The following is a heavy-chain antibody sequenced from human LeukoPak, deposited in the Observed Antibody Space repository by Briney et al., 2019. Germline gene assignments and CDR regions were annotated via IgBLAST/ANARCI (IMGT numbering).Heavy chain of an antibody. V-gene: IGHV4-59*12. CDR2: VHDSATT. CDR1: GDSISKYL. CDR3: TRAYNYHLDV. J-gene: IGHJ6*02. D-gene: IGHD1-20*01. Sequence: SETLSLTRSLSGDSISKYLCNWIRQPPRKGLELIGYVHDSATTNHNPSLKSLVTTSVKTSKNQCSLRLSSETAAGTAVYYCTRAYNYHLDVWGQGTTVTVSS.